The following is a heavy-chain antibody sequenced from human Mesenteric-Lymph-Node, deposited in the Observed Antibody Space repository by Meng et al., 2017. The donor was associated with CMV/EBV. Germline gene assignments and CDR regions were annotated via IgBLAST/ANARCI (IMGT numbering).Heavy chain of an antibody. CDR2: IDHSWTT. Sequence: SETLSLTCTVSGDSISRGPYFWAWVRQPPTKVLEWIGRIDHSWTTYYNPSLKSRVTISLDTSTNQFSLKLISVTAADTAVYYCARESRSPLWGQGTLVTVSS. CDR1: GDSISRGPYF. D-gene: IGHD2-2*01. V-gene: IGHV4-39*07. CDR3: ARESRSPL. J-gene: IGHJ4*02.